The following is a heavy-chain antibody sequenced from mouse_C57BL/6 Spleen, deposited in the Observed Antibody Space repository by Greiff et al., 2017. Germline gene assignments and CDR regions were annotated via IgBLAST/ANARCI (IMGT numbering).Heavy chain of an antibody. V-gene: IGHV1-50*01. J-gene: IGHJ4*01. CDR1: GYTFTSYW. D-gene: IGHD1-1*01. CDR3: ARRIITGAMDY. Sequence: VQLQQSGAELVKPGASVKLSCKASGYTFTSYWMQWVKQRPGQGLEWIGEIDPSDSYTNYNQKFKGKATLTVDTSSSTAYMQLSSLTSEDSAVYYCARRIITGAMDYWGQGTSVTVSS. CDR2: IDPSDSYT.